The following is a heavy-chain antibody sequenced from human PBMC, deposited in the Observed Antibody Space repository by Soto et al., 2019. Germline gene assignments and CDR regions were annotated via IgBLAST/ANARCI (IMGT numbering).Heavy chain of an antibody. D-gene: IGHD1-26*01. CDR1: GGTFSSYA. CDR3: ARGKWEQFYYYYGSDV. CDR2: IIPIFGTA. Sequence: QVQLVQSGAEVKKPGSSVKVSCKASGGTFSSYAISWVRQAPGQGLEWMGGIIPIFGTANYAQKFQGRVTITADESTSTADMELSSLRSEDTAVHYCARGKWEQFYYYYGSDVWGQGTTVTVSS. V-gene: IGHV1-69*01. J-gene: IGHJ6*02.